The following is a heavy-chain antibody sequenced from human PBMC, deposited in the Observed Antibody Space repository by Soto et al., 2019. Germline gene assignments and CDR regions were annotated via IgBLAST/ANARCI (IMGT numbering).Heavy chain of an antibody. CDR1: GGSVSSDTHY. CDR3: ARFVRSCSGTTCYTRADV. J-gene: IGHJ6*02. Sequence: QVQLQESGPRLVKPSETVSLTCTVSGGSVSSDTHYWSWIRLPPGKRLEGMGFFYSSGSTNYNPSLKSRVTMSVDTSKNQFSLKLRSVIVADTAVYHCARFVRSCSGTTCYTRADVWGQGTTVSVSS. V-gene: IGHV4-61*01. D-gene: IGHD2-2*02. CDR2: FYSSGST.